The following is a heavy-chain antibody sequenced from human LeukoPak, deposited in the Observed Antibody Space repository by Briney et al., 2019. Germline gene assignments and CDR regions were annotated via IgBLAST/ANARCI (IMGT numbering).Heavy chain of an antibody. Sequence: SGTLSLTCAVSGGPISSTNWWSWVRQPPGKGLEWIGEIYHSGSTNYNPSLRSRVTISVDKSKDQFSLRLSSVTAADTAVYYCARKIGSSGAFDIWGQGTMVTVSS. CDR1: GGPISSTNW. J-gene: IGHJ3*02. CDR3: ARKIGSSGAFDI. D-gene: IGHD1-26*01. V-gene: IGHV4-4*02. CDR2: IYHSGST.